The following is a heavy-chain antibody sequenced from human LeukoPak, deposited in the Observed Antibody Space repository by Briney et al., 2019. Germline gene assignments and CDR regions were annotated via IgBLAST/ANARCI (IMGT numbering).Heavy chain of an antibody. J-gene: IGHJ3*02. Sequence: ASVKVSCKASGYTFTSYGISWVRQAPGQGLEWMGWISAYNGNTNYAQKFQGRVTITTVTSTSTVYMELMSLTSDDTAVYYCARAKTLEPTPSNAFDIWGQGTMVTVSS. D-gene: IGHD1-1*01. V-gene: IGHV1-18*01. CDR2: ISAYNGNT. CDR1: GYTFTSYG. CDR3: ARAKTLEPTPSNAFDI.